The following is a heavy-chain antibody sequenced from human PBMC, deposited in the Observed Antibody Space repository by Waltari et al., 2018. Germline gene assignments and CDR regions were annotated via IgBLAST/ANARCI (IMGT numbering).Heavy chain of an antibody. CDR2: IIPILGTA. D-gene: IGHD6-19*01. Sequence: QVQLVQSGAEVKKPGSSVKVSCKASGGTFSSYAISWVRQAPGQGLEWMGRIIPILGTANYAQKFQGRFTITADESTSTAYMGLSSLRAEDTAVYYCARDQTDVIAVAVRAFDIWGQGTMVTVSS. J-gene: IGHJ3*02. V-gene: IGHV1-69*18. CDR1: GGTFSSYA. CDR3: ARDQTDVIAVAVRAFDI.